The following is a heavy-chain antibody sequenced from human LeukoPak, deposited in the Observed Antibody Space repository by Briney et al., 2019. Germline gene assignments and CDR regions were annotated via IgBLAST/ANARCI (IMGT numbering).Heavy chain of an antibody. CDR2: ISSSGSTI. CDR1: GFTFSSNE. V-gene: IGHV3-48*03. Sequence: GGSLRLSCAASGFTFSSNEMNWVRQAPGKGLEWVSYISSSGSTIYYADSVKGRFTISRDNAKNSLYLQMNSLRAEDTAVYYCASLNCSSTSCLGMDVWGKGTTVTVSS. J-gene: IGHJ6*04. CDR3: ASLNCSSTSCLGMDV. D-gene: IGHD2-2*01.